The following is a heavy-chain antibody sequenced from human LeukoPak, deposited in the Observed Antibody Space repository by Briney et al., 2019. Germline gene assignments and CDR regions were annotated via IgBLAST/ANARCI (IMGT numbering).Heavy chain of an antibody. J-gene: IGHJ4*02. D-gene: IGHD3-16*01. CDR1: GFTLSSNY. CDR3: AKGGGFAKYYFDY. V-gene: IGHV3-66*01. CDR2: IYSGGST. Sequence: GGSLRLSCAASGFTLSSNYVGWVRQAPGKGLGWVSHIYSGGSTYHVDAVKGRFTISRDTSENMVFLQMNSLRAEDTAVYYCAKGGGFAKYYFDYWGQGTLVTVSS.